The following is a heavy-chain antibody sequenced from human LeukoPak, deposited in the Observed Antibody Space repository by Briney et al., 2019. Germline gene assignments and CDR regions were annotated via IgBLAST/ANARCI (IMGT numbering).Heavy chain of an antibody. CDR2: IRSKANSYAT. CDR1: GFTFSGSA. V-gene: IGHV3-73*01. D-gene: IGHD4-17*01. CDR3: TRHGDYGDYEFDY. Sequence: PGGSLRLSCAASGFTFSGSAMHWVRQASGKGLEWVGRIRSKANSYATAYAASVKGRFTISRDDSKNTAYLQMNSPKTEDTAVYYCTRHGDYGDYEFDYWGRGTLVTVSS. J-gene: IGHJ4*02.